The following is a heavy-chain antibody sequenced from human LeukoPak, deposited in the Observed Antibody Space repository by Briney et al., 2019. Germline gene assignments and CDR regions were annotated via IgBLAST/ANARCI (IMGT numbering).Heavy chain of an antibody. Sequence: GESLKISCKGSGYSFTNYWIGWVRQMPGKGLKWMGIIYPGDSDARYSPSFQGQVTISADKSISTAYLQWSSLKASDTAMYYCARLPRYYDSSAGCVWGKGTTVTISS. CDR1: GYSFTNYW. CDR2: IYPGDSDA. J-gene: IGHJ6*04. CDR3: ARLPRYYDSSAGCV. V-gene: IGHV5-51*01. D-gene: IGHD3-22*01.